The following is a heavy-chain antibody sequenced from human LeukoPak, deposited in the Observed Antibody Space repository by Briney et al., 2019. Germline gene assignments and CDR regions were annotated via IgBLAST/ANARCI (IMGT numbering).Heavy chain of an antibody. J-gene: IGHJ5*02. D-gene: IGHD3-10*01. V-gene: IGHV3-23*01. Sequence: GGSLRLSSAASGFTFSSYAMSWVRQAPGKGLEWVSAISGSSGSTYYADSVKGRFTISRDSSKNTLYLQMNSLRAEDTAVYYCATAFDYYGSGSYRTNWFDPWGQGTLVTVSS. CDR1: GFTFSSYA. CDR2: ISGSSGST. CDR3: ATAFDYYGSGSYRTNWFDP.